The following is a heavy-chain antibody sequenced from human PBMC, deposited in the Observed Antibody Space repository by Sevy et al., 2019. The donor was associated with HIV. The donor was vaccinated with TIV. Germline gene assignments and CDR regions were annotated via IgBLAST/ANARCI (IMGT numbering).Heavy chain of an antibody. Sequence: GGSLRLSCAASGFYFSIYSMSWVGQAPGKGLEWVSTLSFGCGKINYADSVKGRFTISRDNSKSSVYLQMNNMRVEDTAVYYCAREGCTKPHDYWGQGTLVTVSS. V-gene: IGHV3-23*01. J-gene: IGHJ4*02. CDR1: GFYFSIYS. CDR3: AREGCTKPHDY. D-gene: IGHD2-8*01. CDR2: LSFGCGKI.